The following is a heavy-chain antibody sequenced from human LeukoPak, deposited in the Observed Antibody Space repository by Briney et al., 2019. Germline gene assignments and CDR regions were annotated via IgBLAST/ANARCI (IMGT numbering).Heavy chain of an antibody. CDR1: GFTFSSYN. V-gene: IGHV3-21*01. D-gene: IGHD1-26*01. J-gene: IGHJ6*02. Sequence: GGSLRLSCAASGFTFSSYNMNWVRQAPGKGLEWVSSISSSTTYLYYADSVKGRFTISRDNAKNSLYLQMNSLRAEDTAVYYCARFSLIVGATGDYYYYGMDVWGQGTTVTVSS. CDR2: ISSSTTYL. CDR3: ARFSLIVGATGDYYYYGMDV.